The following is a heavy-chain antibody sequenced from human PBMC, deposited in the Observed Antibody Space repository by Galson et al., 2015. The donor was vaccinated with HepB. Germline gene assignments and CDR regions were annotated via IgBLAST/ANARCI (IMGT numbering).Heavy chain of an antibody. CDR3: ARGPLRWYRGVSFDY. J-gene: IGHJ4*02. Sequence: SLRLSCAASGFTFSSYSMNWVRQAPGKGLEWVSSISSSSSYIYYADSVKGRFTISRDNAKNSLYLQMNSLRAEDTAVYYCARGPLRWYRGVSFDYWGQGTLVTVSS. V-gene: IGHV3-21*01. D-gene: IGHD4-23*01. CDR2: ISSSSSYI. CDR1: GFTFSSYS.